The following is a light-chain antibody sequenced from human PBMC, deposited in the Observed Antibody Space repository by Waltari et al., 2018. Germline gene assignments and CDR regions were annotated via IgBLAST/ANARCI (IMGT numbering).Light chain of an antibody. Sequence: DLQMTQSPSSLSASVGDRVTITCRASQRISSYLNWYQQKPGKAPNLLIYAASSLQSGVPSRFSGSGSGTDFTLTISSLQPEDFATYYCQQSYSRVTFGPGTKVDIK. CDR1: QRISSY. V-gene: IGKV1-39*01. CDR2: AAS. J-gene: IGKJ3*01. CDR3: QQSYSRVT.